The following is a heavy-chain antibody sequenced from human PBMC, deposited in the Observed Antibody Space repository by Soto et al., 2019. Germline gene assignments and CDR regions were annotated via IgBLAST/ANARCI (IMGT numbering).Heavy chain of an antibody. V-gene: IGHV4-34*01. Sequence: QVQLQQWGAGLLKPSETLSLTCAVYGGSFSGHYWTWIRQPPGEGLEWIGEIDHSGNTNYNPSLESRITISLDTSNIHFSLKLTSLTAADTAVYFCARVGGYSYHLYGMDVWGHGTTVTVSS. J-gene: IGHJ6*02. D-gene: IGHD5-18*01. CDR1: GGSFSGHY. CDR2: IDHSGNT. CDR3: ARVGGYSYHLYGMDV.